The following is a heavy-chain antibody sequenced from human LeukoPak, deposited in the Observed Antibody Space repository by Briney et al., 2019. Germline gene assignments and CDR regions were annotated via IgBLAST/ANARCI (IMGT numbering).Heavy chain of an antibody. CDR3: AGFYDSSAYYGAFDI. J-gene: IGHJ3*02. CDR1: GGSISSYY. Sequence: SETLSLTCTVSGGSISSYYWNWIRQPPGKGLEWIGSTYYSGSTNYNPSLKSRVTMSVDTSKNQFSLKLSSVTAADTAVYYCAGFYDSSAYYGAFDIWGQGTMVTVSS. D-gene: IGHD3-22*01. CDR2: TYYSGST. V-gene: IGHV4-59*01.